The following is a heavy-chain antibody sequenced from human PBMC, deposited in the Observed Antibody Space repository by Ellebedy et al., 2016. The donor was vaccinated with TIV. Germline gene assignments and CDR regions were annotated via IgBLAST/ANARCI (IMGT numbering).Heavy chain of an antibody. J-gene: IGHJ4*02. CDR2: IYYSGST. D-gene: IGHD3-10*01. V-gene: IGHV4-30-2*01. CDR3: AGGLAYYYNSGYEYYFDY. Sequence: SETLSLXXAVSGGSINSDGYSWSWIRQPPGKGLEWIGYIYYSGSTYYNPSLKSRVTISVDRSKNQFSLKLSSVTAADTAVYYCAGGLAYYYNSGYEYYFDYWGQGTLVTVSS. CDR1: GGSINSDGYS.